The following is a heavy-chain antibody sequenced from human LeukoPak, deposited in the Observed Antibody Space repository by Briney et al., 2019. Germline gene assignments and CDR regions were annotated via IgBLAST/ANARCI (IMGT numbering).Heavy chain of an antibody. V-gene: IGHV4-30-2*01. CDR1: GGSISSGGYS. CDR2: IYHSGST. J-gene: IGHJ6*02. D-gene: IGHD6-6*01. CDR3: ARSIFYYYYGMDV. Sequence: SETLSLTCAVSGGSISSGGYSWSWIRQPPGKGLEWIGYIYHSGSTYYNPSLKSRVTISVDRSKNQFSLKLSSVAAADTAVYYCARSIFYYYYGMDVWGQGTTVTVSS.